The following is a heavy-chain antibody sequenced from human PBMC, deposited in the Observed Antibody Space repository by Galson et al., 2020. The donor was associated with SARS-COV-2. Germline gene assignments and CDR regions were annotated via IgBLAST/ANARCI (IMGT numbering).Heavy chain of an antibody. CDR1: GFTFSNAW. Sequence: GGSLRLSCAASGFTFSNAWMSWVRQAPGKGPEWVSSISWNSDSTGYADSVKGRFTISRDNAKNSLYLQMNSLRPEDTALYYCAKSTAYCTSTGCYATRGSGAFDIWGQGTMVTVSS. V-gene: IGHV3-9*01. D-gene: IGHD2-2*01. J-gene: IGHJ3*02. CDR2: ISWNSDST. CDR3: AKSTAYCTSTGCYATRGSGAFDI.